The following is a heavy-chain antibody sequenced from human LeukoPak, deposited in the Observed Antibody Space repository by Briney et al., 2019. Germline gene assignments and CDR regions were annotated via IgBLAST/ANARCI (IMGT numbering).Heavy chain of an antibody. Sequence: GGSLRLSCTASGFTFSNYCMHWVRQTPGKGLIWVSRICPGGTITNYADSVKGRFTISRDDAKNMMFLQMNSLRAEDTAVYYCAKDLGYGYGDDAFDIWGQGTMVTVSS. CDR3: AKDLGYGYGDDAFDI. J-gene: IGHJ3*02. CDR2: ICPGGTIT. V-gene: IGHV3-74*01. CDR1: GFTFSNYC. D-gene: IGHD5-18*01.